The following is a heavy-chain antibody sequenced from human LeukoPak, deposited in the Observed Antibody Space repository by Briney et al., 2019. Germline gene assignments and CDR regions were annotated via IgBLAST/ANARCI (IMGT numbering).Heavy chain of an antibody. CDR3: VRELLVSSIGEGFDQ. J-gene: IGHJ4*02. CDR1: GFTFSTYD. D-gene: IGHD2-8*01. Sequence: GGSLRLSCATSGFTFSTYDMHWVRLAPGKGREWLSCTSSRSGARFSADSVKGRFTISRDIAKNTLYLQMNSLRDEDTALYYCVRELLVSSIGEGFDQGGQGTLVTVSS. V-gene: IGHV3-48*03. CDR2: TSSRSGAR.